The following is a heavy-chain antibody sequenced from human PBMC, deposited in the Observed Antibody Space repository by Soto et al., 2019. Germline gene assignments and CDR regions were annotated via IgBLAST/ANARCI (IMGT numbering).Heavy chain of an antibody. V-gene: IGHV3-33*01. D-gene: IGHD2-2*02. CDR1: GFTFSSYG. J-gene: IGHJ4*02. CDR2: IWYDGSNK. CDR3: PRGSNQLLYSPFDY. Sequence: WGSLRLSGAASGFTFSSYGMHWVRQAPGKGLEWVAVIWYDGSNKYYADSVKGRFTISRDNSKNTLYLQMNSLRAADTAVYYCPRGSNQLLYSPFDYWGQGTLVTVSS.